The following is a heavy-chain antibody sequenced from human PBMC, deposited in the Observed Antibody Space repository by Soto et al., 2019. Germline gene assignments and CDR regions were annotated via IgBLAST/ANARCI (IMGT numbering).Heavy chain of an antibody. Sequence: QVQLVQSGAEVKKPGSSVKVSCKASGGTFSSHVFNWVRQAPGQGLEWMGGIMPIIGTANYAQKFQGRVTITADESTSTAYMEVSRLRSVDTAVYYCARDLEFRDGNISHLDYWGQGPLVTVSS. CDR1: GGTFSSHV. D-gene: IGHD3-10*01. CDR2: IMPIIGTA. V-gene: IGHV1-69*01. CDR3: ARDLEFRDGNISHLDY. J-gene: IGHJ4*02.